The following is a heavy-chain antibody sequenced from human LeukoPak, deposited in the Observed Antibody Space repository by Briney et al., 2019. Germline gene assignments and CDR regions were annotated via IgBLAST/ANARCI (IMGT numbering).Heavy chain of an antibody. J-gene: IGHJ5*02. CDR2: INPNSGGT. Sequence: GASVKVSCKASGYTFTGYYMHWVRQAPGQGLEWMGWINPNSGGTNYAQKFQGRVSMTRDTSISTAYMELSRLRSDDTAVYYCARDVEVPAAPHRGLFDPWGQGTLVTVSS. CDR1: GYTFTGYY. V-gene: IGHV1-2*02. CDR3: ARDVEVPAAPHRGLFDP. D-gene: IGHD2-2*01.